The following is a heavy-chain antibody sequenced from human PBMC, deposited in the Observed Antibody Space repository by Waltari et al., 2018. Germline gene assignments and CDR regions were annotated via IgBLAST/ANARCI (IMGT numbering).Heavy chain of an antibody. CDR3: ARTYYDFWSGYRGFDY. V-gene: IGHV5-51*01. Sequence: EVQLVQSGAEVKKPGESLKISCKGSGYSFTSYWIGWVRQMPGKGLEWMGIIYPGDSGTRYSPSFQGQVTSSADKSISTAYLQWSSLKASDTAMYYCARTYYDFWSGYRGFDYWGQGTLVTVSS. J-gene: IGHJ4*02. CDR1: GYSFTSYW. D-gene: IGHD3-3*01. CDR2: IYPGDSGT.